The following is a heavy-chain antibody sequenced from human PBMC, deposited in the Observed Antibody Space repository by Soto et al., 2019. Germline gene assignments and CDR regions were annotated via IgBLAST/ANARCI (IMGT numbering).Heavy chain of an antibody. Sequence: QVQLVQSGAEVKKPGSSVKVSCRASGGTFSSYAVSWVRQAPGQGLEWMGVIIPLLGTPKYAQKFQGRVTITADDSARTAYMELSSLGSEDTAVYYCARESSSPNYYYYGMDVWGQGTTVTVSS. CDR2: IIPLLGTP. J-gene: IGHJ6*02. D-gene: IGHD6-6*01. CDR3: ARESSSPNYYYYGMDV. V-gene: IGHV1-69*01. CDR1: GGTFSSYA.